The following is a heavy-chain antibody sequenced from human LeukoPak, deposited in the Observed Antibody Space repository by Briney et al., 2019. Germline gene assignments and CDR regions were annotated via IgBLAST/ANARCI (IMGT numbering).Heavy chain of an antibody. D-gene: IGHD6-13*01. V-gene: IGHV1-2*02. CDR3: ARDSRIAAAGMGSGLGY. J-gene: IGHJ4*02. CDR2: INPNSGGI. CDR1: GYTFTGYY. Sequence: GASVKVSCKTSGYTFTGYYMHWVRQAPGQGLEWMGWINPNSGGINYAQKFQGRVTMTRDTSISTAYMELSSLRSDDTAVYYCARDSRIAAAGMGSGLGYWGQGTLVTVSS.